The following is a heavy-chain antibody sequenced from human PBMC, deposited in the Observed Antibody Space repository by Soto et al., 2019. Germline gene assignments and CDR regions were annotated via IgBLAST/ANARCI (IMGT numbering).Heavy chain of an antibody. Sequence: SETLSLTCTVSGGSISSSSYYWGWIRQPPGKGLEWIGSIYYSGSTYYNPSLKSRVTISVDTSKNQFSLKLSSVTAADTAVYYCARQALTYYYGSGSLNWFDPWGQGTLVTVSS. J-gene: IGHJ5*02. CDR1: GGSISSSSYY. D-gene: IGHD3-10*01. V-gene: IGHV4-39*01. CDR2: IYYSGST. CDR3: ARQALTYYYGSGSLNWFDP.